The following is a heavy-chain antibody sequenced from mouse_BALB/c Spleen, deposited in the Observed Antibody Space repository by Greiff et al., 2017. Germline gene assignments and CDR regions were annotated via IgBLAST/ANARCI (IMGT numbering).Heavy chain of an antibody. CDR3: ARAGGGDYFDY. CDR2: IFPGSGNT. Sequence: VQLQQSGPELVKPGASVTISCKASGYSFTSYYIHWVQQRPGQGLEWIGWIFPGSGNTKYNEKFKGKATLTADTTSSTAYMQLSSLTSEDSAVYFCARAGGGDYFDYWGQGTTLTVSS. D-gene: IGHD1-1*02. V-gene: IGHV1-66*01. CDR1: GYSFTSYY. J-gene: IGHJ2*01.